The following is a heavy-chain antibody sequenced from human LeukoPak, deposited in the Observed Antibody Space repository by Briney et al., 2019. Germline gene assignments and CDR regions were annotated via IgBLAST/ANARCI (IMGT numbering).Heavy chain of an antibody. J-gene: IGHJ4*02. CDR1: GFTFSNYD. D-gene: IGHD6-13*01. Sequence: AGGSLRLSCAASGFTFSNYDMHWVRQAPGKGLEWVAVVSYDGSNKYYADSVKDRFTISRDNSKKTLYLQMNSLRAEDTAVYYCAKDRGRIVAAGLDYWGQGTLVTVSS. CDR3: AKDRGRIVAAGLDY. CDR2: VSYDGSNK. V-gene: IGHV3-30*18.